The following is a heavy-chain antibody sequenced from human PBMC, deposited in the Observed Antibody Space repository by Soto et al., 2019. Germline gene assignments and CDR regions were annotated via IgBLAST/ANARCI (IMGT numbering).Heavy chain of an antibody. CDR3: ARRPYYYDSPGPPR. CDR2: IYYRGST. J-gene: IGHJ4*02. V-gene: IGHV4-39*01. Sequence: SETLSLTCTVSGGSISSSSYYWDWIRQPPGKGLEWIGSIYYRGSTYYNPSLQSRVTISVDTSKDQFSLNLSSVTAADTAVYYCARRPYYYDSPGPPRWGQGMLVTVSS. CDR1: GGSISSSSYY. D-gene: IGHD3-9*01.